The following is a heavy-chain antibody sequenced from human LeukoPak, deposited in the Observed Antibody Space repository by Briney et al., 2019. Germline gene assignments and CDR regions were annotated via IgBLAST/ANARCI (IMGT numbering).Heavy chain of an antibody. D-gene: IGHD3-3*01. CDR3: ASWDFDYYYYYMDV. CDR2: INSDGSST. J-gene: IGHJ6*03. CDR1: GFTFDDYG. Sequence: PGGSLRLSCAASGFTFDDYGMSWVRQAPGKGLVWVSRINSDGSSTSYADSVKGRFTISRDNAKNTLYLQMNSLRAEDTAVYYCASWDFDYYYYYMDVWGKGTTVTVSS. V-gene: IGHV3-74*01.